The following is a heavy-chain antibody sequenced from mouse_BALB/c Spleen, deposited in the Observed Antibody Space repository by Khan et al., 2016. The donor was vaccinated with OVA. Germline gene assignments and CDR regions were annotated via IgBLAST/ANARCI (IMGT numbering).Heavy chain of an antibody. J-gene: IGHJ3*01. CDR3: AGRDYGSSDSGFAY. Sequence: QVQLQQSGPELVMPGASVKMSCKASGYSFTDYIITWVKQRPGQGLQWIGEIYPGSGSIYSNEKFKGKATLTADNSSNTAYMQLSSLTSEDSAVDYCAGRDYGSSDSGFAYWGQGTLVTVSA. V-gene: IGHV1-77*01. CDR2: IYPGSGSI. CDR1: GYSFTDYI. D-gene: IGHD1-1*01.